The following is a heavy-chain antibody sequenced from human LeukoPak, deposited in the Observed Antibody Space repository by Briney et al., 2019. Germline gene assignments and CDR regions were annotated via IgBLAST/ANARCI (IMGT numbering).Heavy chain of an antibody. CDR3: ARDSLDYYDSSGYLLREPNCYYYGMDV. CDR1: SYSISSGYY. Sequence: SETLSLTCTVSSYSISSGYYWGWVRQPPGKGLEWIGSIFHSGSTYYNPSLKSRVTISVDTSKNQFSLKLSSVTAADTAVYYCARDSLDYYDSSGYLLREPNCYYYGMDVWGQGTTVTVSS. V-gene: IGHV4-38-2*02. CDR2: IFHSGST. D-gene: IGHD3-22*01. J-gene: IGHJ6*02.